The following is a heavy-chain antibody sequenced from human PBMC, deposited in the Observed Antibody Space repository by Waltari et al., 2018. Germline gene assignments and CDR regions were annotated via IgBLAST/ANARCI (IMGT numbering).Heavy chain of an antibody. CDR1: GFTFSSYA. J-gene: IGHJ4*02. V-gene: IGHV3-23*01. CDR3: ANVVLEWLEKNY. Sequence: EVQLLESGGGLVQPGGSLRLSCAASGFTFSSYALSWVRPAPGKGLEWVSAISGSGGSTYDADSVKGRFTISRDNSKNPLYQQMNSMRAEDTAVYYCANVVLEWLEKNYWGQGTLVTVSS. CDR2: ISGSGGST. D-gene: IGHD3-3*01.